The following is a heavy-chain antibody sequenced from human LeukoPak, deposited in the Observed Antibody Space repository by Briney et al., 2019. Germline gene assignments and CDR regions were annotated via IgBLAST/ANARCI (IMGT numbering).Heavy chain of an antibody. CDR2: IIPIFGTA. J-gene: IGHJ4*02. D-gene: IGHD5-18*01. CDR3: AREGMWGPYSYGYYFDY. Sequence: SVKVSCKASGGTFSSYAISWVRQAPGQGLEWMGRIIPIFGTANYAQKFQGRVTITTDESTSTAYMELSSLRSEDTAVYYCAREGMWGPYSYGYYFDYWGQGTLVTVSS. CDR1: GGTFSSYA. V-gene: IGHV1-69*05.